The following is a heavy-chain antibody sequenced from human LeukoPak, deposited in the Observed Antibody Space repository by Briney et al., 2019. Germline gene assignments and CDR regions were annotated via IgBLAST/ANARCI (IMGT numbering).Heavy chain of an antibody. V-gene: IGHV3-7*01. Sequence: GGSLRLSCAASGFTFSSYWMSWVRQAPGQGLERVANIKQDGSEKYYVDSVKGRFTISRDNAKNSLYLQMNSLRAEDTAVYYCARGIQLWLRTTRGGFDYWGQGTLVTVSS. CDR3: ARGIQLWLRTTRGGFDY. CDR2: IKQDGSEK. D-gene: IGHD5-18*01. CDR1: GFTFSSYW. J-gene: IGHJ4*02.